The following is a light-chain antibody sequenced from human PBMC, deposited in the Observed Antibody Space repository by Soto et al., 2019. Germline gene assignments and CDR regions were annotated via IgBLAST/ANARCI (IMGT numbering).Light chain of an antibody. V-gene: IGLV2-8*01. Sequence: LTHPPSSSGYPGQSVTISCTGTSSDVGGYNYVSWYQQHPGKAPKLMIYEVSKRPSGVPDRFSGSKSGNTASLTVSGLQAEDEADYYCSSYAGSNNLGVFGTGTKVTVL. CDR2: EVS. J-gene: IGLJ1*01. CDR3: SSYAGSNNLGV. CDR1: SSDVGGYNY.